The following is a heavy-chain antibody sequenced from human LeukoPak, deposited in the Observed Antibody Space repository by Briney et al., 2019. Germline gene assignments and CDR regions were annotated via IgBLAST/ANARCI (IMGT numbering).Heavy chain of an antibody. Sequence: GGSLRLSCVGAGFPFSDFHMSWIRQAPGKGLEWVSYITSGGGFKYYADSVKGRFSISRDDSKNSVCLQMNSLRVEDTAVYYCARVRPGSSGSYYRTSWGQGTLVTVS. CDR3: ARVRPGSSGSYYRTS. V-gene: IGHV3-11*04. J-gene: IGHJ4*02. CDR2: ITSGGGFK. D-gene: IGHD3-22*01. CDR1: GFPFSDFH.